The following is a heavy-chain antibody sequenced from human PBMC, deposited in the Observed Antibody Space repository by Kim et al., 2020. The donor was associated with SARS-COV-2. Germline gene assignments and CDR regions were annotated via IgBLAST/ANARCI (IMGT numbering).Heavy chain of an antibody. CDR1: GFTFSSYS. J-gene: IGHJ6*02. Sequence: GGSLRLSCAASGFTFSSYSMNWVRQAPGKGLEWVSSISSSSSYIYYADSVKGRFTISRDNAKNSLYLQMNSLRAEDTAVYYCASGTRRAIIAANVVWGQGTTVTVSS. CDR2: ISSSSSYI. V-gene: IGHV3-21*01. CDR3: ASGTRRAIIAANVV. D-gene: IGHD6-6*01.